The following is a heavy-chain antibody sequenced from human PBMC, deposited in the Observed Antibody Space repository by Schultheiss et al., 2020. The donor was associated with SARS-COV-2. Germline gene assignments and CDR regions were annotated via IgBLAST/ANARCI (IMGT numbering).Heavy chain of an antibody. CDR1: GFTFSSYW. D-gene: IGHD3-16*01. Sequence: GESLKISCAASGFTFSSYWMHWVRQAPGKGLVWVSRIYGDGSRTSYADSVKGRFTISRDNAKNTLYLQMNSLRAEDTAVYYCTRDLGFWGQGTLVTVSS. J-gene: IGHJ4*02. CDR2: IYGDGSRT. V-gene: IGHV3-74*01. CDR3: TRDLGF.